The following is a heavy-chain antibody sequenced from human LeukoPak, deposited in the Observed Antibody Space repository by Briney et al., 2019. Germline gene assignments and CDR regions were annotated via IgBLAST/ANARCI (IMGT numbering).Heavy chain of an antibody. J-gene: IGHJ4*02. CDR2: INPSGSST. V-gene: IGHV1-46*01. CDR1: GYTFSNQY. CDR3: ASTRGRGWDFNFDY. Sequence: ASVKVSCKASGYTFSNQYMHWVRQAPGQGLEWMGVINPSGSSTIYAQRFQGRVTMTRDTSTSTVYMELSSLRSEDTAVYFCASTRGRGWDFNFDYWGQGTLVTVSS. D-gene: IGHD6-19*01.